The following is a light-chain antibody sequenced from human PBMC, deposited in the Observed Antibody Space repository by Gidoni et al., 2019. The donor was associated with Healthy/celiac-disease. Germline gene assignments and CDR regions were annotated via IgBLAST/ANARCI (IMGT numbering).Light chain of an antibody. CDR1: QSVSSY. CDR2: DAS. J-gene: IGKJ5*01. CDR3: QQRSNWPIT. Sequence: EIVLTQSPATLSLSPGERATLSCRASQSVSSYLAWYQQKPGQAPRLLISDASNRATGIPARFNGSGSGTDFTLTISSLEPEDFAVYYCQQRSNWPITFXQXTRLEIK. V-gene: IGKV3-11*01.